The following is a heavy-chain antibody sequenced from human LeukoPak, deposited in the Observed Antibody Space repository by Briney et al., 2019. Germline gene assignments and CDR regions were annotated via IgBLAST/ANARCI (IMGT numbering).Heavy chain of an antibody. V-gene: IGHV4-61*02. J-gene: IGHJ4*02. CDR2: IYTSAST. CDR3: ASSNALVWGYFDY. D-gene: IGHD7-27*01. CDR1: GGSISSGSYY. Sequence: SETLSLTCTVSGGSISSGSYYGRWIRQPAGKGLECIGRIYTSASTNYNPSLKCRVIISVDTSKNQFSLRLSSVTAADTAVYYCASSNALVWGYFDYWGQGTLVTVSS.